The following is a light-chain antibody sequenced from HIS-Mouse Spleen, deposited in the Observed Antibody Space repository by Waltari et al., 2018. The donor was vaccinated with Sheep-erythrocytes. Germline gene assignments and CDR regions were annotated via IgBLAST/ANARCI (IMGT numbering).Light chain of an antibody. CDR2: EV. J-gene: IGLJ1*01. CDR3: SSYTSSSTPFV. Sequence: QSALTQPASVSGSPGQSITIHYTGTSSDVGGYNYVSWCKQHPGKAPKLMIYEVSNRFSGSKSGNTSSLTISGLQAEDEADYYCSSYTSSSTPFVFGTGTKVTVL. V-gene: IGLV2-14*01. CDR1: SSDVGGYNY.